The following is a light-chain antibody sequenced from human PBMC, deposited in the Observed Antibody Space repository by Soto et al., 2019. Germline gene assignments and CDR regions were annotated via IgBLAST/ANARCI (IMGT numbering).Light chain of an antibody. J-gene: IGKJ1*01. V-gene: IGKV3-20*01. CDR2: DAV. CDR1: RPVVRQY. Sequence: EIVLSQSPDALSLSPGQRVSLSCRASRPVVRQYIAWYHQKSGQAPRLLLHDAVTRATGIPDRFSGSGSWSGTDFTLFIRRLEPEDGGVYYRQQKGRSPTFGPGTKVEVK. CDR3: QQKGRSPT.